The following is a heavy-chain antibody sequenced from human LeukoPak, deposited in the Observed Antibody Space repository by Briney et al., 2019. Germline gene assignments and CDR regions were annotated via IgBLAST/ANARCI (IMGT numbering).Heavy chain of an antibody. D-gene: IGHD3-3*01. CDR1: GYTFTGYY. Sequence: ASVKVSCKASGYTFTGYYMHWVRQAPGQGLEWMGWINPNSGGTNYAQKFQGRVTTTRDTSISTAYMELSRLRSDDTAVYYCARGGRFLEWLLFTYFDYWGQGTLVTVSS. J-gene: IGHJ4*02. CDR2: INPNSGGT. V-gene: IGHV1-2*02. CDR3: ARGGRFLEWLLFTYFDY.